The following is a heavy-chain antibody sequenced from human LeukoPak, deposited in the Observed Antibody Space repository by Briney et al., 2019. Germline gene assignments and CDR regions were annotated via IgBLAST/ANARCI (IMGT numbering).Heavy chain of an antibody. CDR2: ISSSSSYI. D-gene: IGHD5-12*01. CDR1: GFPFSTYV. J-gene: IGHJ4*02. V-gene: IGHV3-21*01. Sequence: PGGSLRLSCAASGFPFSTYVMNWVRQAPGKGLEWVSSISSSSSYIYYADSVKGRFTISRDKAKNSLYLQMNSLRAEDTAIYYCAREGMVATFDYWGQGTLVTVSS. CDR3: AREGMVATFDY.